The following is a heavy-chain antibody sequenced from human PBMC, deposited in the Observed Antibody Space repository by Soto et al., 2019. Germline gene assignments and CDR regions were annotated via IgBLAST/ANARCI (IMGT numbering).Heavy chain of an antibody. Sequence: GSLRLSCAASGFTFSSYAMSWVRQAPGKGLEWVSAISGSGGSTYYADSVKGRFTISRDNSKNTLYLQMNSLRAEDTAVYYCAKSDTVYYYYYGMDVWGQGTTVTVSS. J-gene: IGHJ6*02. CDR2: ISGSGGST. CDR3: AKSDTVYYYYYGMDV. D-gene: IGHD4-17*01. CDR1: GFTFSSYA. V-gene: IGHV3-23*01.